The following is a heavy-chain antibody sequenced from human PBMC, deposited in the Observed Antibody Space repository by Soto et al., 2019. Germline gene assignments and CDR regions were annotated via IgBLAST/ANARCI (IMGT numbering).Heavy chain of an antibody. J-gene: IGHJ4*02. V-gene: IGHV4-59*01. CDR1: GGSISSYY. Sequence: PSETLSLTCAVSGGSISSYYWSWIRQPPGKGLEWIGYIYYSGSTNYNPPLKSRVTISVDTSKNQFSLKLSSVTAADTAVYYCARDRRFDTALVMWNYFDYWGQGTLVTVSS. CDR3: ARDRRFDTALVMWNYFDY. CDR2: IYYSGST. D-gene: IGHD5-18*01.